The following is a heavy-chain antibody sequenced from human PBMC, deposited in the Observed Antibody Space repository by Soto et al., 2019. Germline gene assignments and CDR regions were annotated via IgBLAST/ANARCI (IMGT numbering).Heavy chain of an antibody. V-gene: IGHV3-23*01. D-gene: IGHD5-12*01. CDR2: ISGSGGST. J-gene: IGHJ4*02. CDR3: AKVRGFSGYESSAY. Sequence: GGSLRLSCGASGFTFSSYAMSWVRQAPGKGLEWVSGISGSGGSTYYADSVKGRFTISRDNSENTVYLQMISLRVEDTAIYYCAKVRGFSGYESSAYWGQGTLVTVSS. CDR1: GFTFSSYA.